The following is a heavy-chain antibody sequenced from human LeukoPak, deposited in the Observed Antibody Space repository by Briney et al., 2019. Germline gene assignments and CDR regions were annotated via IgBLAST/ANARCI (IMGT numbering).Heavy chain of an antibody. Sequence: PGGSLRLSCAASGFTFSYYGINWVRQAPGKGLEWVASIKQDGSEKYYVDSVKGRFTISRDNAKNSLNLQMNTLRAEDTAVYYCLRDRGYSTYACWGQGTLVTVSS. D-gene: IGHD6-13*01. CDR2: IKQDGSEK. J-gene: IGHJ4*02. CDR3: LRDRGYSTYAC. V-gene: IGHV3-7*01. CDR1: GFTFSYYG.